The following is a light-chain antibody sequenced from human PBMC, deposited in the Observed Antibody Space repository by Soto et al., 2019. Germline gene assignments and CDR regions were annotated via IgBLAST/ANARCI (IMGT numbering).Light chain of an antibody. J-gene: IGLJ1*01. Sequence: QAVVTQEPALTVSPGGTVTLTWGSSTGAVTNGHYPDWFQQKPGQAPRTLIYDTTNRHSWTPARFSGSLLGGKAALTLSGAQPEDEAEYYCLLSYNGPYVFGTGTKVTVL. CDR2: DTT. V-gene: IGLV7-46*01. CDR3: LLSYNGPYV. CDR1: TGAVTNGHY.